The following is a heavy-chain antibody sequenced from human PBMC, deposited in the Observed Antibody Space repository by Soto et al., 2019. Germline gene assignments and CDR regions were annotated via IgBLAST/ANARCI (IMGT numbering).Heavy chain of an antibody. D-gene: IGHD3-3*02. V-gene: IGHV4-39*01. Sequence: SEPLYLPCPVSGSSINSSGYYWGWVRQPPGKGLEWIGSMFYGVSTYYNPSLKSRVTVSVDTSKNQFSLNLRSVTAADTAVYYCARLPSRHLVDYWGQGTLVTVSS. CDR3: ARLPSRHLVDY. CDR1: GSSINSSGYY. CDR2: MFYGVST. J-gene: IGHJ4*02.